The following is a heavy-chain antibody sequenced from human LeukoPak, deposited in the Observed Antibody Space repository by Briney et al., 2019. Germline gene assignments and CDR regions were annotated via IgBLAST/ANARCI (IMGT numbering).Heavy chain of an antibody. V-gene: IGHV3-11*01. CDR3: ARYAYIVGATNFDY. Sequence: RSGGSLRLSCAASGFTFSDYYMSWVRQAPGKGLEWGSYISSSGSTIYYADSVKGRFTISRDNAKNSLYLQMNSLRAEDTAVYYCARYAYIVGATNFDYWGQGTLVTVSS. CDR1: GFTFSDYY. J-gene: IGHJ4*02. D-gene: IGHD1-26*01. CDR2: ISSSGSTI.